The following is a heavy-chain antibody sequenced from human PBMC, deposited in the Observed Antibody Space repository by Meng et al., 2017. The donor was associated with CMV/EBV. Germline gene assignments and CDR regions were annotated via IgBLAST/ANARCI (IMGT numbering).Heavy chain of an antibody. V-gene: IGHV4-34*01. Sequence: SETLSLTCAVYGGSFSGYYWSWIRQPPGKGLEWIGEINHSGSTNYNPSLKSRVTISVDTSKNQFSLKLNSVTAADTAVYYCARGIAAAGEHHGPWGQGTLVTVSS. CDR2: INHSGST. CDR3: ARGIAAAGEHHGP. CDR1: GGSFSGYY. J-gene: IGHJ5*02. D-gene: IGHD6-13*01.